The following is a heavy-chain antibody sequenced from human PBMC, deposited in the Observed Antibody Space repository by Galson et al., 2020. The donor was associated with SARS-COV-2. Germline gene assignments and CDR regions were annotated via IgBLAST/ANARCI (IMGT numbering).Heavy chain of an antibody. V-gene: IGHV3-74*01. CDR2: IYSEGSST. J-gene: IGHJ4*02. D-gene: IGHD3-16*01. CDR1: GFTFSSYW. Sequence: GGSLRLSCAASGFTFSSYWMHWVRQAPGKGLEWVSRIYSEGSSTSYADSVKGRFTISGDDAKNTLYLHMSSLRAEDTAVYYCARGDMTNDYFDYWGQGTLVTVSS. CDR3: ARGDMTNDYFDY.